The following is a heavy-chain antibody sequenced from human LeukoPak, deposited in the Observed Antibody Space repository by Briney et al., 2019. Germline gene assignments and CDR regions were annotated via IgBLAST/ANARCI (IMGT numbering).Heavy chain of an antibody. J-gene: IGHJ4*02. CDR3: ANDYRSGYDVCDY. Sequence: PGRSLRLSCAASGFTFSSYGMHWVRQAPGKGLEWVAVISYDGSNKYYADSVKGRFTISRDNSKNTLYLQMNSLRAEDTAVYYCANDYRSGYDVCDYWGQGTLVTVSS. D-gene: IGHD5-12*01. V-gene: IGHV3-30*18. CDR1: GFTFSSYG. CDR2: ISYDGSNK.